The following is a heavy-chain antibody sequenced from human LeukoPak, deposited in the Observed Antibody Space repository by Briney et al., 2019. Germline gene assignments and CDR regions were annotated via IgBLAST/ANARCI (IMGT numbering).Heavy chain of an antibody. V-gene: IGHV3-11*04. J-gene: IGHJ4*02. D-gene: IGHD3-3*01. CDR2: ISSSGSTI. CDR3: AKEYVLRFLEWSPFDY. CDR1: GFTFSDYY. Sequence: GGSLRLSCAASGFTFSDYYMSWIRQTPGKGLEWVSYISSSGSTIYYADSVKGRFTISRDNAKNSLYLQMNSLRAEDTAVYYCAKEYVLRFLEWSPFDYWGQGTLVTVSS.